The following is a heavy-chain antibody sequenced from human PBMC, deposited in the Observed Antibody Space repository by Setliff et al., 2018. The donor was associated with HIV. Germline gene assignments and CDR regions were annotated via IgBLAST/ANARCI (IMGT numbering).Heavy chain of an antibody. V-gene: IGHV3-7*03. J-gene: IGHJ4*02. CDR1: GFTFSNYW. Sequence: GGSLRLSCAASGFTFSNYWMTWVRQAPGKGLEWVAQINRDGTEKYYVDSVKGRFTISRDNAKNSLYLQMNSLRAEDTALYYCARYNWNPLGYRFDYWGQGTLVTVSS. CDR3: ARYNWNPLGYRFDY. D-gene: IGHD1-20*01. CDR2: INRDGTEK.